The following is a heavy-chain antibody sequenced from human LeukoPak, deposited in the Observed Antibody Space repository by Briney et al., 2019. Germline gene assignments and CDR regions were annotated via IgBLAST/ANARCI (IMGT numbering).Heavy chain of an antibody. Sequence: SETLSLTCTVSGGSISSYYWSWIRQPPGRGLEWIAYIYYSGSTNYNPSLKSRVTISVDTSKNQFSLKLSSVTAADTAVYYCARANYGDLFFDYWGQGTLVTVS. CDR2: IYYSGST. J-gene: IGHJ4*02. D-gene: IGHD4-17*01. CDR3: ARANYGDLFFDY. V-gene: IGHV4-59*01. CDR1: GGSISSYY.